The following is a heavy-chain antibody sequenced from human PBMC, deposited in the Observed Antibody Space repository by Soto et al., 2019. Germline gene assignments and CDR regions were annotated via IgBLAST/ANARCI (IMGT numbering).Heavy chain of an antibody. Sequence: GGSLRLSCAASGFTFGNYWMTWVRQAPGKGLEWVANIKGDGSAKSYLDSVRGRFTVSRDNAENSLFLQMNILRAEDTALYYCARDVSPGSSGYCLDAFDIWGQGTMVTVSS. V-gene: IGHV3-7*05. CDR1: GFTFGNYW. CDR3: ARDVSPGSSGYCLDAFDI. CDR2: IKGDGSAK. J-gene: IGHJ3*02. D-gene: IGHD6-25*01.